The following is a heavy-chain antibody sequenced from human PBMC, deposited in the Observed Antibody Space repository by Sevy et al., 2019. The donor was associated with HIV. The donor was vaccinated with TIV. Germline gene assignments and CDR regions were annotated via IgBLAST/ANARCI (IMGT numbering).Heavy chain of an antibody. Sequence: GGSLRLSCTASGFTFGDYCMSWVRQAPGKGLEWVAFLKSDVYGGTVDHAGSVRGEFVNSRHDSKTIAYLQMNDLKTEDTGVYYSTQWKAAQSIFDYWGQGALVTVSS. CDR1: GFTFGDYC. D-gene: IGHD6-19*01. V-gene: IGHV3-49*04. CDR2: LKSDVYGGTV. CDR3: TQWKAAQSIFDY. J-gene: IGHJ4*02.